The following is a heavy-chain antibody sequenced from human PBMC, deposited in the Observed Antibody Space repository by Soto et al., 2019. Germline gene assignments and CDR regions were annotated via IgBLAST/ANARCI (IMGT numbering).Heavy chain of an antibody. CDR2: INWNGGST. D-gene: IGHD2-15*01. V-gene: IGHV3-20*04. CDR1: GFTFDDYG. CDR3: ARRYCSGGSCYGDYSYYYYGMDV. J-gene: IGHJ6*02. Sequence: EVQLVESGGGVVRPGGSLRLSCAASGFTFDDYGMSWVRQAPGKGLEWVSGINWNGGSTGYADSVKGRFTISRDNAKNSLYLQMNSLRAEDTALYYCARRYCSGGSCYGDYSYYYYGMDVWGQGTTVTVSS.